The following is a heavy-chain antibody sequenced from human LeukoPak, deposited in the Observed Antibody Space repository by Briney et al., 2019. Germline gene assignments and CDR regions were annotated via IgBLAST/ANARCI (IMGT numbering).Heavy chain of an antibody. J-gene: IGHJ4*02. V-gene: IGHV3-30*18. CDR2: ISYDGSNK. D-gene: IGHD5-18*01. Sequence: GGSLRLSCSASGFTFSNFAMSWVRQAPGKGLEWVAVISYDGSNKYYADSVKGRFTISRDNSKNTLYLQMNSLRAEDTAVYYCAKRLSGKYSYGLGFDYWGQGTLVTVSS. CDR3: AKRLSGKYSYGLGFDY. CDR1: GFTFSNFA.